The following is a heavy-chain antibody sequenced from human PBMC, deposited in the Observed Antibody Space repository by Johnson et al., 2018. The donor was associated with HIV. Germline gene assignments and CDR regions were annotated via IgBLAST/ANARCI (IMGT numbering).Heavy chain of an antibody. V-gene: IGHV3-23*04. Sequence: MLLVESGGGVVQPGRSLRLSCAASGFTFSSYAMHWVRHAPGKGLEWVSAISGSGGSTYYADSVKGRFTISRDNSKNTLYLQMNSLRAEDTAVYYCAKDRLAMGILDIWGQGTVVIVSS. CDR3: AKDRLAMGILDI. J-gene: IGHJ3*02. D-gene: IGHD5-18*01. CDR1: GFTFSSYA. CDR2: ISGSGGST.